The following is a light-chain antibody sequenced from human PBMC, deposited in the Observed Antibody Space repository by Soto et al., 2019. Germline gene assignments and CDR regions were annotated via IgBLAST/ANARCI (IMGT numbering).Light chain of an antibody. V-gene: IGKV3-15*01. CDR2: GAS. CDR3: QQYNNWPLT. CDR1: QSVSRN. J-gene: IGKJ3*01. Sequence: EIVMTHSPATLCVSPGERATLSCRASQSVSRNVAWYQQKPGQAPRVISYGASTRATGIPARVSGSGSGTEFTLTISSLKSEDFAIYYCQQYNNWPLTFGPGTKVDIK.